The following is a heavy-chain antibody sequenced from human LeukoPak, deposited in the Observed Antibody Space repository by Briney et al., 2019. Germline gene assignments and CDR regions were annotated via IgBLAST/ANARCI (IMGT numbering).Heavy chain of an antibody. V-gene: IGHV1-2*06. CDR2: INPNSGGT. J-gene: IGHJ4*02. CDR1: GYTFTGYY. Sequence: ASVKVSCKASGYTFTGYYMHWVRQAPGQGLEWMGRINPNSGGTNYAQKFQGRVTMTRDTSISTAYMELSRLRSDDTAVYYCARERRGEWELPYWGQGTLVTVSS. CDR3: ARERRGEWELPY. D-gene: IGHD1-26*01.